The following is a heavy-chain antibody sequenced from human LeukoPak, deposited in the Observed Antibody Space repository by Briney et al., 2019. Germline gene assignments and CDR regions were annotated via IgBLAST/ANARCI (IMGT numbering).Heavy chain of an antibody. V-gene: IGHV1-18*01. J-gene: IGHJ6*03. D-gene: IGHD3-3*01. CDR1: GYIFISYG. CDR3: ARDPGPILEWPNRDYYYYYYMYV. Sequence: ASVKVSCKASGYIFISYGISWVRQATGQGLEWMGWISAYNGNTNYAQKLQGRVTMTTDTSTSTAYMELRSLRSDDTAVYYCARDPGPILEWPNRDYYYYYYMYVWGKGTTVTVSS. CDR2: ISAYNGNT.